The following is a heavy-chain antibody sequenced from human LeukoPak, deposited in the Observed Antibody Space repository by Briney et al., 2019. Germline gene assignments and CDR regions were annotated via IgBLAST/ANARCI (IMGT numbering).Heavy chain of an antibody. CDR3: ASTLRAYGSGSYRSNLDY. CDR2: IYTSGST. J-gene: IGHJ4*02. V-gene: IGHV4-61*02. CDR1: GGSISSGSYY. Sequence: SQTLSLTCTVSGGSISSGSYYWSWIRQPAGKGLEWIGRIYTSGSTNYNPSLKSRVTISVDTSKNQFSLKLSSVTAADTAVYYCASTLRAYGSGSYRSNLDYWGQGTLVTVSS. D-gene: IGHD3-10*01.